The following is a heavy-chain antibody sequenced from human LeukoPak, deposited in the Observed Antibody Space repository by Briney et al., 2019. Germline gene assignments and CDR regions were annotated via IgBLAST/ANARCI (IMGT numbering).Heavy chain of an antibody. CDR3: ARGGYSSGWYLLYYYGMDV. CDR1: GGSISSGGYY. J-gene: IGHJ6*02. D-gene: IGHD6-19*01. Sequence: PSETLSLTCTVSGGSISSGGYYWSWIRQHPGKGLEWIGYIYHSGNTYYYPSLKTRVTISVDTSKNQFSLKLSSVTAADTAVYYCARGGYSSGWYLLYYYGMDVWGQGTTVTVSS. CDR2: IYHSGNT. V-gene: IGHV4-31*03.